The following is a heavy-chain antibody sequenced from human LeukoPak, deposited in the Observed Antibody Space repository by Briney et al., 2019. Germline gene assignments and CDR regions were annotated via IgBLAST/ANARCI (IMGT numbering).Heavy chain of an antibody. Sequence: PSETLSLTCTVSGGSISTYSWSWIRQPPGKELEWIGYIYYSGSTNYNPSLKSRVITSVDTSKNQFSLKLRSVTAADTAVYYCAGRASGSGNLYLWGRGTLVTVSS. J-gene: IGHJ2*01. CDR3: AGRASGSGNLYL. CDR2: IYYSGST. CDR1: GGSISTYS. D-gene: IGHD3-10*01. V-gene: IGHV4-59*08.